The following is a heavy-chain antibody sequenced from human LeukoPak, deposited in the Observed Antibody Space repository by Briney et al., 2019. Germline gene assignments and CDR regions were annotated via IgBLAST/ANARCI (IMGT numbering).Heavy chain of an antibody. CDR2: IIPMFGTA. V-gene: IGHV1-69*06. D-gene: IGHD3-10*01. CDR1: GGTFSSYA. CDR3: ARADPFYGAGSYAGSWFDP. Sequence: AASVKVSCKASGGTFSSYAISWVRQAPGQGLEWMGGIIPMFGTANYAQKLQGRVTITAEKSTSTAYMVLSSLRSEDTAVYYCARADPFYGAGSYAGSWFDPWGQGTLATVSS. J-gene: IGHJ5*02.